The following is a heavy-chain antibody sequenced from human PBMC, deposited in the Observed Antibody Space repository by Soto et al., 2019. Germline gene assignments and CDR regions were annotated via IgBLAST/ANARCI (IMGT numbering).Heavy chain of an antibody. D-gene: IGHD6-19*01. V-gene: IGHV3-73*01. CDR3: TRYSSSEQWLDYYYYGMDV. J-gene: IGHJ6*04. CDR2: IRSKANSYAT. Sequence: PGGSLRLSCAASGFTFSGSAMHWVRQASGKGLEWVGRIRSKANSYATAYAASVKGRFTISRDDSKNTAYLQMNSLKTEDTAVYYCTRYSSSEQWLDYYYYGMDVWGKGTTVTVS. CDR1: GFTFSGSA.